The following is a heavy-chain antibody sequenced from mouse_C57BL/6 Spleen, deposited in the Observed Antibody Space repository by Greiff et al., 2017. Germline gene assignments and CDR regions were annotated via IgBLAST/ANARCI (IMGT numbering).Heavy chain of an antibody. J-gene: IGHJ1*03. Sequence: QVQLQQPGAELVRPGSSVKLSCKASGYTFPSSWMHWVKPRPIKGLEWIGNIDPSDSETHYNQKFKDKATVTVDKSSSTAYMQLSSLTSEDSAVYYCARGFITTDGYFDVWGTGTTVTVSS. CDR2: IDPSDSET. V-gene: IGHV1-52*01. CDR1: GYTFPSSW. D-gene: IGHD1-1*01. CDR3: ARGFITTDGYFDV.